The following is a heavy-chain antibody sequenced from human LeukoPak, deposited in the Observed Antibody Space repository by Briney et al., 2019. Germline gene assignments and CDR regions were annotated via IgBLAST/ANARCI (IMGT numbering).Heavy chain of an antibody. CDR3: ARSPDILTGEKFDY. Sequence: ASVKVSCKASGYTFAGYYVHWVRQAPGQGLEWMGWMNPKSGGTNYAQKFEARVTMNRDTSISTAYMELSRLRFDDTAVYYCARSPDILTGEKFDYWGQGTLVTVSS. V-gene: IGHV1-2*02. CDR2: MNPKSGGT. CDR1: GYTFAGYY. D-gene: IGHD3-9*01. J-gene: IGHJ4*02.